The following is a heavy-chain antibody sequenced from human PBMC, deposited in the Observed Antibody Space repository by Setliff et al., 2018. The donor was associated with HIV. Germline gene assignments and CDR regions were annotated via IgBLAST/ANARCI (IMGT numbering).Heavy chain of an antibody. D-gene: IGHD3-16*01. V-gene: IGHV4-39*02. CDR2: IFYTGFT. CDR1: GDSFSTSSYF. CDR3: VNPSGAMGDFDS. Sequence: SETLSLTCSVSGDSFSTSSYFWGWVRQSPGGGLEWIGNIFYTGFTHYNPSLKSRVTISIDTSKNHISLQLTSVTAADTAVYYCVNPSGAMGDFDSWGQGTLVTVSS. J-gene: IGHJ4*02.